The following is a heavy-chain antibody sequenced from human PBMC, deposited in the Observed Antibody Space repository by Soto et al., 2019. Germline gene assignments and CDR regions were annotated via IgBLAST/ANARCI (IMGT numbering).Heavy chain of an antibody. CDR3: EIVVVVAARPSYYDS. Sequence: GGSLRLSCAASGFNFNTFAMSWVRQTPGKGLEWVSAISANGDYTFYADSVKGRFTISRDNSKDIMYLQMNGLRAEDTAVYYCEIVVVVAARPSYYDSWGPGTLVTVSS. D-gene: IGHD2-15*01. V-gene: IGHV3-23*01. CDR1: GFNFNTFA. J-gene: IGHJ4*02. CDR2: ISANGDYT.